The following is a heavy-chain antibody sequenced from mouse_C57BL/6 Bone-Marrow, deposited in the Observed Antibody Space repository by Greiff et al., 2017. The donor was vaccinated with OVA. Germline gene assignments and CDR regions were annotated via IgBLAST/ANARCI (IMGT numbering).Heavy chain of an antibody. D-gene: IGHD2-4*01. J-gene: IGHJ3*01. CDR1: GFTFSSYA. CDR2: ISSGGDYI. V-gene: IGHV5-9-1*02. Sequence: DVMLVESGEGLVKPGGSLKLSCAASGFTFSSYAMSWVRQTPEKRLEWVAYISSGGDYIYYADTVKGRFTISRDNARNTLYLQMSSLKSDDTAMYYCTSVYDYDGGVWFAYWGQGTLVTVSA. CDR3: TSVYDYDGGVWFAY.